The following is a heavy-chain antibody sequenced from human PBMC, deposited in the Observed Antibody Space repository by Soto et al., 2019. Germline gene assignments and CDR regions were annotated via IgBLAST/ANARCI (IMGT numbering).Heavy chain of an antibody. V-gene: IGHV4-39*01. J-gene: IGHJ4*02. CDR2: IYYSGST. D-gene: IGHD3-10*01. Sequence: PSETLSLTSTVFGGSIICSDYYWGRIRQTPGKGLEWIGSIYYSGSTCYNPSLKSRVTISVDTSKNQFSLKLSSVTAADTAVYYCARQHSERTMVRGVPNWGQGTLVTVSS. CDR1: GGSIICSDYY. CDR3: ARQHSERTMVRGVPN.